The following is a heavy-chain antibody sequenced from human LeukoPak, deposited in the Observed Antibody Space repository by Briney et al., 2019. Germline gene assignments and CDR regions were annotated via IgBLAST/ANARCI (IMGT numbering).Heavy chain of an antibody. D-gene: IGHD5-18*01. CDR1: GFTFSSYA. CDR3: AKLQVDTAMVPQDY. CDR2: ISGSGGST. J-gene: IGHJ4*02. V-gene: IGHV3-23*01. Sequence: KPGGSLRLSCAASGFTFSSYAMSWVRQAPGKGLEWDSAISGSGGSTYYADSVKGRFTISRDNSKNTLYLQMNSLRAEDTAVYYCAKLQVDTAMVPQDYWGQGTLVTVSS.